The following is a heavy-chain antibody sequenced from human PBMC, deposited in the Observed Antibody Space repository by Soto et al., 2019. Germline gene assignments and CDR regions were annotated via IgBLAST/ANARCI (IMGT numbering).Heavy chain of an antibody. CDR2: IIPILGIT. J-gene: IGHJ4*02. CDR3: ARSSRLHLGELSPDFDY. D-gene: IGHD3-16*02. CDR1: GGTFSSYT. Sequence: QVQLVQSGAEVKKPGSSVKVSCKASGGTFSSYTISWVRQAPGQGLEWMGRIIPILGITNYAHKFQGRVTITADKSTSTAYMELSSLRSEDTAVYYCARSSRLHLGELSPDFDYWGQGTLVTVSS. V-gene: IGHV1-69*02.